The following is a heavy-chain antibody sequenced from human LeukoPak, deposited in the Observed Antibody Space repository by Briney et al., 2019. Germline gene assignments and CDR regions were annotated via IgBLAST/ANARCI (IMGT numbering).Heavy chain of an antibody. V-gene: IGHV3-7*01. CDR2: IKQDGSEK. J-gene: IGHJ4*02. D-gene: IGHD6-19*01. Sequence: PGRSLRLSCAASGFTFSSYWMSWVRQAPGKGLEWVANIKQDGSEKYYVDSVKGRFTISRDNAKDSLYLQMNSLRAGDTAVYYCARDAGIAVAGDYWGQGTLVTVSS. CDR1: GFTFSSYW. CDR3: ARDAGIAVAGDY.